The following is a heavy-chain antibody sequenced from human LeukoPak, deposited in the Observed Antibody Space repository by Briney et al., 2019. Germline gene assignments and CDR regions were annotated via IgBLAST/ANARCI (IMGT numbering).Heavy chain of an antibody. D-gene: IGHD3-3*01. CDR3: ARGLRYTILGGDYY. Sequence: GSLRLSCAASGFTFSSYDMKWVRQAPGKGLEWVSHISSSGGNICYADSVKGRFTISRDNAKNSFYLQMNSLRAEDTAVYYCARGLRYTILGGDYYWGQGALVTVSS. J-gene: IGHJ4*02. CDR1: GFTFSSYD. CDR2: ISSSGGNI. V-gene: IGHV3-48*03.